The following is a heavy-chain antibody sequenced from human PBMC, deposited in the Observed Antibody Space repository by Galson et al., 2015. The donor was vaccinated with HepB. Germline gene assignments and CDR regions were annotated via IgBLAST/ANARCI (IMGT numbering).Heavy chain of an antibody. CDR1: GFTFSSYA. CDR3: ARDQEEAAALHTFDY. J-gene: IGHJ4*02. Sequence: SLRLSCAASGFTFSSYAMHWVRQAPGKGLEWVAVISYDGSNKYYADSVKGRFTISRDNSKNTLYLQMNSLRAEDTAVYYCARDQEEAAALHTFDYWGQGTLVTVSS. CDR2: ISYDGSNK. V-gene: IGHV3-30-3*01. D-gene: IGHD6-13*01.